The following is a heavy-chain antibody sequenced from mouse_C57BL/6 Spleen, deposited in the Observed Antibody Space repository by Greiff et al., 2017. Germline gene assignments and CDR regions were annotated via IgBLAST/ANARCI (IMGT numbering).Heavy chain of an antibody. CDR2: IWSGGST. J-gene: IGHJ4*01. Sequence: QVQLKQSGPGLVQPSQSLSITCTVSGFSLTSYGVHWVRQPPGKGLEWLGVIWSGGSTDYNAAFISRLSISKDNSKSQVFFKMNSLQADDTAIYYCAKIFYSNHPDAMDYWGQGTSVTVSS. D-gene: IGHD2-5*01. CDR1: GFSLTSYG. V-gene: IGHV2-4*01. CDR3: AKIFYSNHPDAMDY.